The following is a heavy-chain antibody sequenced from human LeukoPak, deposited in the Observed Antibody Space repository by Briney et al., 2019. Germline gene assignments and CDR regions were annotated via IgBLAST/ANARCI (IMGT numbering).Heavy chain of an antibody. CDR2: ISAADGDNT. V-gene: IGHV3-23*01. J-gene: IGHJ4*02. D-gene: IGHD1-20*01. CDR1: GFTFRNFA. Sequence: TGGSLRLSCVASGFTFRNFAMSWVRQAPGKGLEWVSAISAADGDNTYYADSVKGRFTISRDNSENTLHLQMSSLRAEDTAVYYCAKKGSGLTGTTVGLDYWGQGTLVTVSS. CDR3: AKKGSGLTGTTVGLDY.